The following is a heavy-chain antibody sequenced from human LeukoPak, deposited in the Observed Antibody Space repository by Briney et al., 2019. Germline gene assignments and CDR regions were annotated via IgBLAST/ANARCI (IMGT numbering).Heavy chain of an antibody. J-gene: IGHJ4*02. Sequence: GASVKVSCKASGYTFTGYYMHWVRQAPGQGLEWMGIINPSGGSTSYAQKFQGRVTMTRDTSTSTVYMELSSLRSEDTAVYYCARDGSGTPHKGRFDYWGQGTLVTVSS. V-gene: IGHV1-46*01. D-gene: IGHD3-10*01. CDR2: INPSGGST. CDR3: ARDGSGTPHKGRFDY. CDR1: GYTFTGYY.